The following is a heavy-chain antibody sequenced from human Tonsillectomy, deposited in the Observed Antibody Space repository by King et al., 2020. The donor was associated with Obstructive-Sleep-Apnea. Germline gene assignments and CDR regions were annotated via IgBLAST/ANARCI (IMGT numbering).Heavy chain of an antibody. CDR1: GFTFSSYW. V-gene: IGHV3-74*01. CDR3: ARDRYYDTSGYYYVYYYYYYGMDV. CDR2: INSDGSST. J-gene: IGHJ6*02. Sequence: EQLVQSGGGLVQPGGSLRLSCAASGFTFSSYWMHWVRQAPGKGLVWVSHINSDGSSTSYADSVKGRFTISRDNAKNTLYLQMNSLRAEDTAVYYCARDRYYDTSGYYYVYYYYYYGMDVWGQGTTVTVSS. D-gene: IGHD3-22*01.